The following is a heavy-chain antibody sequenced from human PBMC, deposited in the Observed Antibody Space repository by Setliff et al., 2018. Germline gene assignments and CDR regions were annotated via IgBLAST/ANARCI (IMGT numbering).Heavy chain of an antibody. J-gene: IGHJ4*02. CDR3: RFWRGYYKNDY. V-gene: IGHV4-39*07. CDR2: INHSGST. Sequence: PSETLSLTCTVSGGSINSMSYYWSWIRQPPGKGLEWIGEINHSGSTNYNPSLTSRVTISVDTSKNQFSLKLSSVTAADTAVYYCRFWRGYYKNDYWGQGTLVTVSS. D-gene: IGHD3-3*01. CDR1: GGSINSMSYY.